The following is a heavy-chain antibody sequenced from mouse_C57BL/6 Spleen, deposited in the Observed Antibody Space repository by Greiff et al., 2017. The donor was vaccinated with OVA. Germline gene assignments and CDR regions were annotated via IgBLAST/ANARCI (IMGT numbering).Heavy chain of an antibody. J-gene: IGHJ2*01. Sequence: EVMLVESGPGLVKPSQSLSLTCTVTGYSITSGYDWHLIRPFPGNNLEWMGFISYSGSTNYNPSFTSRISITHDTSKNKLFLKLKSVTTEDTATDYCARGIRYFDYWGQGTTRTVSS. CDR2: ISYSGST. D-gene: IGHD2-4*01. CDR1: GYSITSGYD. V-gene: IGHV3-1*01. CDR3: ARGIRYFDY.